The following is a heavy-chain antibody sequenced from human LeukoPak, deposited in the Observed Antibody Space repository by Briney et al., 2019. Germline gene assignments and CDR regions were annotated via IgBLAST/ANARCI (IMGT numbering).Heavy chain of an antibody. V-gene: IGHV3-30*02. Sequence: PGGSLRLSCAASGFTFSSYGMHWVRQAPGKGLEWVAFIRYDGSNKYYADSVKGRFTISRDNSKNTLYLQMNSLRAEDTAVYYCAKVGGVDSSGYYDWGQGTLVTVSS. J-gene: IGHJ4*02. D-gene: IGHD3-22*01. CDR1: GFTFSSYG. CDR3: AKVGGVDSSGYYD. CDR2: IRYDGSNK.